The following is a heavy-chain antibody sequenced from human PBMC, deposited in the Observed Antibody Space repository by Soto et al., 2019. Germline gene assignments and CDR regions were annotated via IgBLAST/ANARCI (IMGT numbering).Heavy chain of an antibody. D-gene: IGHD2-8*01. J-gene: IGHJ6*02. Sequence: GESLKISCTGSGYSFTSYWIGWVRQMPGKGLEWVGIIYPGDSDTRYRPSFQGQVTISADKSISTAYLQWSSLKASDTAMYYCARGCTNGVCPYGMDVWGQGTTVTVSS. V-gene: IGHV5-51*01. CDR2: IYPGDSDT. CDR1: GYSFTSYW. CDR3: ARGCTNGVCPYGMDV.